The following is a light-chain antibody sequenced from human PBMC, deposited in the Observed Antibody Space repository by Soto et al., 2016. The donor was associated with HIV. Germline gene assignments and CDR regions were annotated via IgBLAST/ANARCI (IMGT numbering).Light chain of an antibody. CDR2: DDA. J-gene: IGLJ3*02. CDR3: QVWDGKDDHPV. CDR1: NIGSKT. Sequence: SYELTQPPSVSVAPGETATLTCGGTNIGSKTVHWYQQKPGQAPMMVIYDDAERPSGIPERFSGSNSKNTATLTISRVEAGDEAEYYCQVWDGKDDHPVFGGGTKLTVL. V-gene: IGLV3-21*04.